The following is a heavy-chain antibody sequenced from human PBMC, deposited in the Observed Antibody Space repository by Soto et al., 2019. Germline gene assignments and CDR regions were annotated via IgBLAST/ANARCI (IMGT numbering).Heavy chain of an antibody. CDR1: GYTFTHYY. V-gene: IGHV1-46*04. J-gene: IGHJ4*02. CDR2: INPASGST. D-gene: IGHD6-25*01. Sequence: QVQLVQSGAEVKKPGASVKLSCRTSGYTFTHYYIHWVRQAPGQGLEWLAIINPASGSTNFAQDLLGRVTLTMDTSTTTVYMELSGLRAEDTAIFYCARDLAAVDHWGQGTLVTVSS. CDR3: ARDLAAVDH.